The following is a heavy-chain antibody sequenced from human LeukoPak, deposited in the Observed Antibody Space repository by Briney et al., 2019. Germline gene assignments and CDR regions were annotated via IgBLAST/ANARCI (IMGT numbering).Heavy chain of an antibody. CDR3: ARAGGYDSSGYYAEYFQH. D-gene: IGHD3-22*01. CDR1: GGSISSYY. V-gene: IGHV4-59*06. CDR2: IYYSGST. Sequence: PSETLSLTCTVSGGSISSYYWSWIRQPPGKGLEWIGYIYYSGSTYYNPSLKSRVTISVDTSKNQFSLKLSSVTAADTAVYYCARAGGYDSSGYYAEYFQHWGQGTLVTVSS. J-gene: IGHJ1*01.